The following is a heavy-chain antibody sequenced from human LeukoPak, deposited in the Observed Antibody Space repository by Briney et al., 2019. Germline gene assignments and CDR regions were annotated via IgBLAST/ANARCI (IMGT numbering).Heavy chain of an antibody. D-gene: IGHD3-10*01. V-gene: IGHV3-21*01. Sequence: GGSLRLSCAASGFTFSSYSMNWVRQATGKGLEWVSSISSSSSYIYYADSVKGRFTISRDNAKNSLYLQMNSLRAEDTAVYYCARLGVRGYYYMDVWGKGTTVTVSS. CDR2: ISSSSSYI. J-gene: IGHJ6*03. CDR1: GFTFSSYS. CDR3: ARLGVRGYYYMDV.